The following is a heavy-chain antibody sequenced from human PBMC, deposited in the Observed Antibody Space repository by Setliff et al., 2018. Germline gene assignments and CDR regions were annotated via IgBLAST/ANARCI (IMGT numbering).Heavy chain of an antibody. CDR1: GYSIRSGYI. V-gene: IGHV4-38-2*02. Sequence: PSETLSLTCTVSGYSIRSGYIWGWIRQPPGKGLEWVGNLGHTGSINYNPSLKSRLTISRDTSKNQVSLKLNSVTATDTAVYYCARDLGHGGDSDYWGQGILVTVSS. D-gene: IGHD2-21*02. J-gene: IGHJ4*02. CDR2: LGHTGSI. CDR3: ARDLGHGGDSDY.